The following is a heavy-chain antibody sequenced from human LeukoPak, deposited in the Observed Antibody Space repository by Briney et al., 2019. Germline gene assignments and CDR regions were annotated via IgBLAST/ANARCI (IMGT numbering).Heavy chain of an antibody. CDR2: IYASGRN. D-gene: IGHD1-26*01. V-gene: IGHV4-61*09. CDR3: ARDVGATTSIRSDP. Sequence: SETLSLTCTVSGGSISSGTYSWSWIRQPAGQGLEWIGHIYASGRNNYNPSLKSRVTMSIDTSKNHFSLRLSSVTAADTAVYYCARDVGATTSIRSDPWGQGALVTVSS. J-gene: IGHJ5*02. CDR1: GGSISSGTYS.